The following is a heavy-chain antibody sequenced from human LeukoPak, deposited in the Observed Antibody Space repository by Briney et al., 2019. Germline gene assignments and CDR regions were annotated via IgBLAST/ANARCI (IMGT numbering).Heavy chain of an antibody. V-gene: IGHV1-46*01. CDR1: GYSFTRYF. CDR3: ARDIRGGDYDILTGYYTVGWFDP. CDR2: IIPSDGST. D-gene: IGHD3-9*01. J-gene: IGHJ5*02. Sequence: ASVKVSCKASGYSFTRYFIHWVRQAPGQGLEWMGIIIPSDGSTSYAQKFQGRVTITADESTSTAYMELSSLRSEDTAVYYCARDIRGGDYDILTGYYTVGWFDPWGQGTLVTVSS.